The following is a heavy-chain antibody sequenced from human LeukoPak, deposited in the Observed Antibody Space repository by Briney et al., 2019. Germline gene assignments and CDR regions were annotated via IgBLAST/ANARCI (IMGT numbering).Heavy chain of an antibody. CDR2: VSGSGAHT. D-gene: IGHD1-26*01. J-gene: IGHJ4*02. CDR3: AKDIIEIISSGSYYDY. Sequence: GGSLRLSCAASGFTFSSYAMTWVRQAPGKGLQWVSAVSGSGAHTYYADSVKGQFTISRDNAKNSLYLQMNSLRAEDTALYYCAKDIIEIISSGSYYDYWGQGTLVTVSS. CDR1: GFTFSSYA. V-gene: IGHV3-23*01.